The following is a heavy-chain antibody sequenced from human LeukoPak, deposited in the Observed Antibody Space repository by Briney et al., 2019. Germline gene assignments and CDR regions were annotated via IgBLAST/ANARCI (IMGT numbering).Heavy chain of an antibody. D-gene: IGHD6-6*01. CDR3: ARDSSYYYGMDV. V-gene: IGHV3-33*01. J-gene: IGHJ6*02. CDR2: IWYDGSNK. Sequence: PGRSLRLSCAASGFTFSSYGMHWVRQAPGKGLEWVAVIWYDGSNKYYADSVKGRFTISRDNSKNTLYLQMNSLRAEDTAVYYRARDSSYYYGMDVWGQGTTVTVSS. CDR1: GFTFSSYG.